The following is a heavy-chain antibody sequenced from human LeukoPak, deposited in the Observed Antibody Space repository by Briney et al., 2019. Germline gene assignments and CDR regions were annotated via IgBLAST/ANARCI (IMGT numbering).Heavy chain of an antibody. Sequence: PGGSLRLSCAASGFTVSSYAMSWVRQAPGKGLEWVSAISGSGASTYYADCVKGRFTISRENSKNTLYLQMNSLRAEDTAVYYCAKDLSGTLTYWGQGTLVTVSS. J-gene: IGHJ4*02. CDR3: AKDLSGTLTY. CDR1: GFTVSSYA. CDR2: ISGSGAST. D-gene: IGHD1-26*01. V-gene: IGHV3-23*01.